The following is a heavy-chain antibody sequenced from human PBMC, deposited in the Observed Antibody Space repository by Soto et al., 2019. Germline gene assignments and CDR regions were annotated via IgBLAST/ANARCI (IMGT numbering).Heavy chain of an antibody. J-gene: IGHJ4*02. Sequence: GGSLRLSCVASGFTFSTYNMNWVRQAPGKGLEWVSYISSSDDTIYYADSVKGRFTISRDNAKNSLYLQMNSLRAEDTAVYFCAGALSLDYWGQGTLVTVS. CDR3: AGALSLDY. CDR2: ISSSDDTI. CDR1: GFTFSTYN. V-gene: IGHV3-48*01.